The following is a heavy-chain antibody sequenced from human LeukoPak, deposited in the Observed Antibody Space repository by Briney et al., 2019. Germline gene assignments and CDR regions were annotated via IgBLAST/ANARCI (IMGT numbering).Heavy chain of an antibody. Sequence: ASLKVSCKASGYRFTSYGISWVRQAPGQGLEWMGWISANNGKTNYEQKFQGRVTMTRNTSISTAYMELSSLRSEDTAVYYCARAPHYYGSLVDYWGQGTLVTVSS. V-gene: IGHV1-18*01. J-gene: IGHJ4*02. CDR1: GYRFTSYG. CDR2: ISANNGKT. CDR3: ARAPHYYGSLVDY. D-gene: IGHD3-10*01.